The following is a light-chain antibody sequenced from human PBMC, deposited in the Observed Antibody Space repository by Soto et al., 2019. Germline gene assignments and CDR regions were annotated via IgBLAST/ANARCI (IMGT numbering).Light chain of an antibody. V-gene: IGKV3-11*01. CDR1: QSVRRH. J-gene: IGKJ2*01. CDR3: HHCNNWPRRT. Sequence: EIVLTQSPATLSLSPGESATLSCRASQSVRRHFAWYQQRPGQAPRLLIYDIYSRDTGIPARFSGSGSGTDFTLTISSLESEDSAVYYCHHCNNWPRRTFGQGTKLEIK. CDR2: DIY.